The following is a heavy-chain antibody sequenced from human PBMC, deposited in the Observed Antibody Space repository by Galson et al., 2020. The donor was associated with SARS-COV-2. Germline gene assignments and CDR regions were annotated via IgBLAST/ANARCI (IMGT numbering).Heavy chain of an antibody. J-gene: IGHJ3*02. CDR3: ARGYLAGPFDI. CDR1: GVTIDDYG. Sequence: GGTLSLSCAASGVTIDDYGMSWVRHLQRTGKERVCSINKNGGSTNYADPVRGRFTISIDNAKNPLYLQMNSLRAEDTALYFCARGYLAGPFDIWAQGTMVTVSS. D-gene: IGHD2-2*01. V-gene: IGHV3-20*04. CDR2: INKNGGST.